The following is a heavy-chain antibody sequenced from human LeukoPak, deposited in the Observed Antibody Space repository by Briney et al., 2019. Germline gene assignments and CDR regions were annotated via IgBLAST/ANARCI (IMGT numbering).Heavy chain of an antibody. Sequence: PGGSLRLSCAASGFTFSSYATSWVRQAPGKGLEWVSAISGSGSSTHYVDSVKGRFTISRDKTKNTLYLQMNSLRAEDTAVYYCAKSSYYDASGYYREYYFDSWGQGTLVTVSS. CDR2: ISGSGSST. J-gene: IGHJ4*02. V-gene: IGHV3-23*01. CDR1: GFTFSSYA. CDR3: AKSSYYDASGYYREYYFDS. D-gene: IGHD3-22*01.